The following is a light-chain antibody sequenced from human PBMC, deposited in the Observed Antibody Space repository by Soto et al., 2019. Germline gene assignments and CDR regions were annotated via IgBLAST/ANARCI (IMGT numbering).Light chain of an antibody. CDR2: RSD. CDR3: AAWDDSLSGYV. CDR1: SSNIGTNY. Sequence: QPVLTQPPSASATPGQRVTISCSGSSSNIGTNYVYWYQQLPGTAPKLVISRSDQRPSGVPDRFSGSRSGTSASLAISGLWSEDEAEYYCAAWDDSLSGYVFGTGTKVTVL. J-gene: IGLJ1*01. V-gene: IGLV1-47*03.